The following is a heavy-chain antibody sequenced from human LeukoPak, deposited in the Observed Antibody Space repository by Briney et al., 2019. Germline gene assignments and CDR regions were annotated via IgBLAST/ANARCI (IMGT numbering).Heavy chain of an antibody. D-gene: IGHD4-17*01. CDR1: GGSIGSYY. Sequence: SETLSLTCTVSGGSIGSYYWSWIRQPAGKGLEWIGRIYTSGSTNYNPSLKSRVTISVDTSKNQFSLKLSSVTAADTAVYYCARGPVDYGDYVDAFDIWGQGTVVTVSS. CDR2: IYTSGST. CDR3: ARGPVDYGDYVDAFDI. V-gene: IGHV4-4*07. J-gene: IGHJ3*02.